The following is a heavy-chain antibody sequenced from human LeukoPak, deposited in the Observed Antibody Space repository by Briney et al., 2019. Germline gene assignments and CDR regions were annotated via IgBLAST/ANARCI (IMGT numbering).Heavy chain of an antibody. Sequence: SETLSLTCTVSGGSISGSSHYWAWIRQPPGKGLEWIGHFYYGGSTYYNPSLKSRVTISVDTSKNQFSVKLTSVTAADTAVYYCARSVCSGGSCYMAYFDYWGQGTLVTVSS. J-gene: IGHJ4*02. V-gene: IGHV4-39*07. CDR1: GGSISGSSHY. CDR2: FYYGGST. D-gene: IGHD2-15*01. CDR3: ARSVCSGGSCYMAYFDY.